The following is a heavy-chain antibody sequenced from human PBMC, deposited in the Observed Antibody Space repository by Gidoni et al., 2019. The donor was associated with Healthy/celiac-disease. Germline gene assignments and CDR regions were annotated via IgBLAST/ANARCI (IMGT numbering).Heavy chain of an antibody. CDR2: IYWDDDK. CDR3: AHSRVFRHWFDP. Sequence: QITLKESGPTLVQLTQTPTLTCTSPGLSLSTSGVGVGWIRQPPGKALEWLALIYWDDDKRYSPSLKSRLTITKDTSKNQVVLTMTNMDPVDTATYYCAHSRVFRHWFDPWGQGTLVTVSS. V-gene: IGHV2-5*02. CDR1: GLSLSTSGVG. J-gene: IGHJ5*02. D-gene: IGHD3-10*01.